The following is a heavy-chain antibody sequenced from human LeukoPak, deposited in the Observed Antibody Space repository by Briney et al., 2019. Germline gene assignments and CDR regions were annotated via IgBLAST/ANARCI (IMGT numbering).Heavy chain of an antibody. D-gene: IGHD6-13*01. CDR1: GYTFTSYG. CDR2: ISAYNGNT. V-gene: IGHV1-18*01. CDR3: ARGQSKPSYSSNWYTIDY. Sequence: ASVKVSCKASGYTFTSYGISWVRQAPGQGLEWMGWISAYNGNTNYAQKLQGRVTMTRDTSISTAYMELSSLRSEDTAVYYCARGQSKPSYSSNWYTIDYWGQGTLVTVSS. J-gene: IGHJ4*02.